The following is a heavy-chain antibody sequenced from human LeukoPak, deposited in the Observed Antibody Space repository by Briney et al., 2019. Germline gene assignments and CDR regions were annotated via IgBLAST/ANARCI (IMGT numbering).Heavy chain of an antibody. CDR3: AKGLAADIVATGDDY. V-gene: IGHV3-30*18. Sequence: GGSLRLSCAASGFTFSSYGMHWVRQAPGKGLEWVAVISYDGSNKYYADSVKGRFTISRDNSKNTLYLQMNSLRAEDTALYYCAKGLAADIVATGDDYWGQGTLVTVSS. J-gene: IGHJ4*02. CDR1: GFTFSSYG. D-gene: IGHD5-12*01. CDR2: ISYDGSNK.